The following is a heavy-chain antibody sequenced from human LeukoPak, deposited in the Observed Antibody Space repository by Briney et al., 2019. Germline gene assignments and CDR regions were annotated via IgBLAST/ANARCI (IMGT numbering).Heavy chain of an antibody. CDR2: ISYSGST. CDR1: GGSISSYF. D-gene: IGHD2-2*01. J-gene: IGHJ5*02. Sequence: SETLSLTCTVSGGSISSYFWSWIRQPPGKGLEWIGYISYSGSTNYNPSLKSRVTISVDTSKNQFSLRLSSVTAADTAVYYCARPYCSSTGCYGNWFDPWGQGTLVTVSS. V-gene: IGHV4-59*08. CDR3: ARPYCSSTGCYGNWFDP.